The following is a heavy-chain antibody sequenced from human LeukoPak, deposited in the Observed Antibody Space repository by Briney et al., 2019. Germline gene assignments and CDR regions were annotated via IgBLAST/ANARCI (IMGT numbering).Heavy chain of an antibody. V-gene: IGHV4-34*01. J-gene: IGHJ4*02. D-gene: IGHD1-7*01. CDR3: AALSGYNWNYVSFDY. CDR2: ISQRGSP. Sequence: SETLSLTCAVHDGPFSGYYWSWIRQLPGKGLEWIGEISQRGSPNYNPSLKSRVTISINTSKKQFSVELSSVTAADTAVYYCAALSGYNWNYVSFDYWGQGTLVTVSS. CDR1: DGPFSGYY.